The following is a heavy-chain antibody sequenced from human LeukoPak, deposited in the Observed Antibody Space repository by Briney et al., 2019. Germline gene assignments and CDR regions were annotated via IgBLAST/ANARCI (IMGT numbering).Heavy chain of an antibody. J-gene: IGHJ4*02. V-gene: IGHV3-30*18. CDR3: AKELGDPDY. D-gene: IGHD1-26*01. CDR2: ISYAGSNK. CDR1: GFTFSNYG. Sequence: GGPLRLSCAASGFTFSNYGMHWVRQAPGKGLEWVAVISYAGSNKYYAESVKGRFTISRDNSKNTVYLQMNSLRAEDTAVYYCAKELGDPDYWGQGTLVTVSS.